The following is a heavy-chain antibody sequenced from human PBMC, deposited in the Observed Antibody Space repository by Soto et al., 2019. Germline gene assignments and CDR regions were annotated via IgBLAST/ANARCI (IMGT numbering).Heavy chain of an antibody. CDR2: ISSRSSYI. CDR1: GFTFSSYS. CDR3: AAMVRGKIFDY. J-gene: IGHJ4*02. Sequence: GGSLRLSCAASGFTFSSYSMAWVRQAPGKGLEWVSSISSRSSYIYYADSMKGRFTISRDNAKNSLYLQMNSLRAEDTALYYCAAMVRGKIFDYWGQGALVTVSS. D-gene: IGHD3-10*01. V-gene: IGHV3-21*01.